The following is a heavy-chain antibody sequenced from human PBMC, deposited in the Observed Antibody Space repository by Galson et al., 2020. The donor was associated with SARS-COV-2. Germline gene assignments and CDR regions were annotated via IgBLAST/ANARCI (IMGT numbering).Heavy chain of an antibody. D-gene: IGHD3-10*01. Sequence: SQTLSLTCAISGDSVSSNSAAWNWIRQSPSSGLEWLGRTYYRSKWQNDYAVSVKSRITINPDTSKNQFSLQLYSVTPEDTAVYYCARGSSSGAGRGCDSWGQGTLVTVSS. CDR1: GDSVSSNSAA. V-gene: IGHV6-1*01. J-gene: IGHJ4*02. CDR2: TYYRSKWQN. CDR3: ARGSSSGAGRGCDS.